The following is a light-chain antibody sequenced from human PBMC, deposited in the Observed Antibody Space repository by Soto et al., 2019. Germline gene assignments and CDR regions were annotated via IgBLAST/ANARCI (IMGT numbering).Light chain of an antibody. CDR1: SSNIANNY. V-gene: IGLV1-51*02. CDR2: ENN. J-gene: IGLJ1*01. Sequence: QSVLTQPPSVSAAPGQKVTISCSGSSSNIANNYVSWYQHLPGTAPKLLIYENNKRPSGIPDRFSGSKSGASATLGIAGLQTGDEADYYCGTWDSSLSAYVFGAGTKLTVL. CDR3: GTWDSSLSAYV.